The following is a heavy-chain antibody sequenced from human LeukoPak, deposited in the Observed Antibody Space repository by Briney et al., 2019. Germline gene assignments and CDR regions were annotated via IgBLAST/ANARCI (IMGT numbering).Heavy chain of an antibody. D-gene: IGHD4-17*01. CDR1: GYSITSNYY. CDR2: FYTSGNS. CDR3: ARLSTVTTSFDY. J-gene: IGHJ4*02. Sequence: PSETLSLTCSVSGYSITSNYYWSWIRQPAGKGLEWIGRFYTSGNSYYNPSLKSRVTMSVDTSKNQFSLKLSSVTAADTAVYYCARLSTVTTSFDYWGQGTLVTVSS. V-gene: IGHV4-4*07.